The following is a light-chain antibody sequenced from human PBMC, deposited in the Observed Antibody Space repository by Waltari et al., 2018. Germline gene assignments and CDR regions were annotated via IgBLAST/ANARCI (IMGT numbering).Light chain of an antibody. V-gene: IGKV3-15*01. CDR3: QHYNNWPPWT. CDR2: GAS. J-gene: IGKJ1*01. Sequence: ETVMTQSPATLSASPGERATLPCRTSQTISSNLAWSQKKTGQAPRILIYGASIRATGIPARFSGSGFVTEFTLTISSLQSEDFAVYCCQHYNNWPPWTFGQGTKVEIK. CDR1: QTISSN.